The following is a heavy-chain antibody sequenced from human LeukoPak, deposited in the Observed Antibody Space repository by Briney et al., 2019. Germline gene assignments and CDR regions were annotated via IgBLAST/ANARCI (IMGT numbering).Heavy chain of an antibody. J-gene: IGHJ4*02. Sequence: ASVTVSCKSSGYSFTSYAISWVRQAPGQGLEGMGRISAYNGNTNYAQKFQGRVTMTTDTSTSTAYMELRSLRSDDTAVYYCARGGPRELLLDYWGQGTLVTASS. D-gene: IGHD1-26*01. CDR2: ISAYNGNT. V-gene: IGHV1-18*01. CDR1: GYSFTSYA. CDR3: ARGGPRELLLDY.